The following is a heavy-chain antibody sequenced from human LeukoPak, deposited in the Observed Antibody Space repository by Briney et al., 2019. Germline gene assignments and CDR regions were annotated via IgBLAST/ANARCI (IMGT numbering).Heavy chain of an antibody. Sequence: NPSETLSLTCTVSGGSISGYYWSWIRQPAGKGLEWIGRIYTSGSTNYNPSLKSRVTMSVDTSKNQFSLKLSSVTAADTALYYCARAPGGDFWSGSQYFFDYWGQGTLVTVSS. D-gene: IGHD3-3*01. CDR3: ARAPGGDFWSGSQYFFDY. V-gene: IGHV4-4*07. CDR1: GGSISGYY. J-gene: IGHJ4*02. CDR2: IYTSGST.